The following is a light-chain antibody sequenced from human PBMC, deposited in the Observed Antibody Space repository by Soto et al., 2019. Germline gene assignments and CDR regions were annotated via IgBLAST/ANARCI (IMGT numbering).Light chain of an antibody. Sequence: QSALTQPASVSGSPGQSITISCTGTSSDVGGYNYVSWDQQHPGKAPKLMIYEVSNRPSGVSNRFSGSKSGNTASLTISGLQAEDEADYYCSSYTSSSPGVFGGGTKLTVL. J-gene: IGLJ2*01. CDR1: SSDVGGYNY. CDR2: EVS. CDR3: SSYTSSSPGV. V-gene: IGLV2-14*01.